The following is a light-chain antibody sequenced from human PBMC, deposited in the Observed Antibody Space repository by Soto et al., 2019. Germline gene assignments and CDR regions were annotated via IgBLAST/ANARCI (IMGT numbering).Light chain of an antibody. V-gene: IGLV2-14*01. CDR3: NSMTTSTSTRFV. J-gene: IGLJ1*01. CDR1: SSDIGTYEY. Sequence: QSALTQPASVSGSPGQSITISCAGSSSDIGTYEYVSWYQQYPGKAPKLMIYEVNYRHSGVSNRFSGSKSGNTASLTISGLQAEDEGDYYCNSMTTSTSTRFVFGTGTKLTVL. CDR2: EVN.